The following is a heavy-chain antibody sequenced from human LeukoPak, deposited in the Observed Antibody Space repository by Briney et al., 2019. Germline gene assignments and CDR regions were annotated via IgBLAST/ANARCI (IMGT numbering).Heavy chain of an antibody. CDR2: IIYSGGT. Sequence: KPSETLSLTCSVSGDSISSYYWSWIRQPPGKGLEWIGYIIYSGGTNYNPSLKSRVTISVDTSKNQFSLKLSSVTAADTAVYFCARQPGGEMANALDYWGQGTLVTVSS. J-gene: IGHJ4*02. CDR3: ARQPGGEMANALDY. CDR1: GDSISSYY. D-gene: IGHD5-24*01. V-gene: IGHV4-59*08.